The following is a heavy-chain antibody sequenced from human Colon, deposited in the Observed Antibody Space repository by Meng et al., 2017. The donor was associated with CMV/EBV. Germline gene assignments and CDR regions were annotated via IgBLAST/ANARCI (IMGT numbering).Heavy chain of an antibody. CDR3: ATVSSGYYLYFQH. D-gene: IGHD3-22*01. CDR1: GYTFTGYY. CDR2: INPNSGGT. V-gene: IGHV1-2*02. Sequence: QGQRVQSGAQVKKPGAPVKVSCKASGYTFTGYYMHWERQAPGQGLEWMGWINPNSGGTNYAQKFQGRVTMTRDTSISTAYMELSRLRSDDTAVYYCATVSSGYYLYFQHWGQGTLVTVSS. J-gene: IGHJ1*01.